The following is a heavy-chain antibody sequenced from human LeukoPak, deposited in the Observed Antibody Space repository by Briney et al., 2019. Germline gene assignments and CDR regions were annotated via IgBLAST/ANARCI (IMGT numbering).Heavy chain of an antibody. V-gene: IGHV3-21*01. Sequence: GGSLRLSCAASGFTFSSYSMNWVRQAPGKGLEWVSSISSSSSYIYYADSVKGRFTISRDNAKNSVYLQMNSLRAEDTAVYYCARDRRAMTTVTGGFDPWGQGTLVTVSS. CDR1: GFTFSSYS. CDR2: ISSSSSYI. D-gene: IGHD4-17*01. CDR3: ARDRRAMTTVTGGFDP. J-gene: IGHJ5*02.